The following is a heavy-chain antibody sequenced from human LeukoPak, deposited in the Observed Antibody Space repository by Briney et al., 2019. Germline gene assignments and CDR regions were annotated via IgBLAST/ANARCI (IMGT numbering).Heavy chain of an antibody. J-gene: IGHJ4*02. CDR3: AKGGSYYEDYFDY. Sequence: GGSLRLSCAASGFTFSSYAMSWVRQAPGKGLEWVSAISGSGGSTYYADSVKGRFTISRDNSKNTLYPQMNSLRAEDTAVYYCAKGGSYYEDYFDYWGQGTLVTVSS. CDR2: ISGSGGST. D-gene: IGHD3-22*01. V-gene: IGHV3-23*01. CDR1: GFTFSSYA.